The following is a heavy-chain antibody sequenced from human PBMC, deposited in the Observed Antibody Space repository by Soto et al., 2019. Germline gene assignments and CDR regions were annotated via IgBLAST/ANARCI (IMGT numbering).Heavy chain of an antibody. CDR1: GVSISSYY. CDR3: ARLPQNYAFWSGPQIWYFDL. Sequence: QVQLQESGPGLVKPSETLSLTCTVAGVSISSYYWSWIRQPPGKGLEWIGSIYYSGSTNYNPSPRSRVTISVDTATNHSSLKLSSVTAADTAVYYCARLPQNYAFWSGPQIWYFDLCGRGALVTVSS. D-gene: IGHD3-3*01. CDR2: IYYSGST. V-gene: IGHV4-59*08. J-gene: IGHJ2*01.